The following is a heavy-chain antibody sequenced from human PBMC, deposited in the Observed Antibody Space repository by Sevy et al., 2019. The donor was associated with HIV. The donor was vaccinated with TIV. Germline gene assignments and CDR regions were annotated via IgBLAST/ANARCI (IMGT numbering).Heavy chain of an antibody. CDR1: GFTFTNYW. CDR3: AREVVCYNWRPYYFDS. D-gene: IGHD1-1*01. J-gene: IGHJ4*02. CDR2: IKQDESEK. Sequence: GGSLRLSCVASGFTFTNYWISWVRQTPGKGLEWVATIKQDESEKYYLDSVKGRFAISRDNGKKSVSLQMNGLSAEDTALYYCAREVVCYNWRPYYFDSWGQGTLVTVSS. V-gene: IGHV3-7*01.